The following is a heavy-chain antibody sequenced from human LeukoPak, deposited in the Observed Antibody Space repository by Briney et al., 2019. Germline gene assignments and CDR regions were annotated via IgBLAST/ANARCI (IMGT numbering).Heavy chain of an antibody. Sequence: PSETLSLICTVPCGSIRSYYWRWVRQPPGRGLEWLGNIYDSGTTNYSPSLNSRVAISLDTSKNEFSLKLMSVAAADTAVYYCANTILWLVFDYWSRGTLVTVSS. CDR3: ANTILWLVFDY. J-gene: IGHJ4*02. CDR2: IYDSGTT. D-gene: IGHD3-9*01. CDR1: CGSIRSYY. V-gene: IGHV4-59*03.